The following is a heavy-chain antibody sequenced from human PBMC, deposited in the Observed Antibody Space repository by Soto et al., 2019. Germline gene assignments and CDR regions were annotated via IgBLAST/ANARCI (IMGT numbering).Heavy chain of an antibody. CDR2: INAGNGNT. CDR3: AQVVATPGNYYYYGMDV. D-gene: IGHD5-12*01. Sequence: ASVKVSCKASGYTFTSYAMHWVRQAPGQRLEWMGWINAGNGNTKYSQKFQGRVTITRDTSASTAYMELSSLRSEDTAVYYCAQVVATPGNYYYYGMDVWGQGTTVTVSS. J-gene: IGHJ6*02. V-gene: IGHV1-3*01. CDR1: GYTFTSYA.